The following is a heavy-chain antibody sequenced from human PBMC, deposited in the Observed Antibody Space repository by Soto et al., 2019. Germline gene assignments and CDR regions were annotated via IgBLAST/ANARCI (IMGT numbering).Heavy chain of an antibody. CDR2: IIPILGIA. CDR1: GGTFSSYA. CDR3: ARDPQQLVQSYFDY. J-gene: IGHJ4*02. D-gene: IGHD6-13*01. Sequence: ASVKVSCKASGGTFSSYAISWVRQAPGQGLEWMGGIIPILGIANYAQKFQGRVTITADKSTNTAYMELSSLRSEDTAVYYCARDPQQLVQSYFDYWGQRTLVTVSS. V-gene: IGHV1-69*10.